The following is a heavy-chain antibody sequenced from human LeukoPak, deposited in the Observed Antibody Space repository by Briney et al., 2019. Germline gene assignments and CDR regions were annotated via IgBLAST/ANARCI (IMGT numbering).Heavy chain of an antibody. CDR1: GYTFTSYY. V-gene: IGHV1-46*01. D-gene: IGHD3-22*01. J-gene: IGHJ4*02. CDR2: INPSGGST. Sequence: ASVKVSCKASGYTFTSYYMHWVRQAPGQGLEWMGIINPSGGSTSYAQKFQGRVTMTRDTSTSTVYMELSSLRSEDTAVYYCARDRSKVAHYYDSSGYYPTFDYWGQGTLVTVSS. CDR3: ARDRSKVAHYYDSSGYYPTFDY.